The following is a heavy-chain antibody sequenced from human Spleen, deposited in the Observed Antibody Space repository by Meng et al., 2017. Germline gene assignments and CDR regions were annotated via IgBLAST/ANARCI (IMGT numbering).Heavy chain of an antibody. D-gene: IGHD6-13*01. CDR2: IDPKTGGT. CDR3: ARDEDISAAGKLFGDY. Sequence: ASVKVSCKPSGYNFPDYYIHWVRRAPGQGLEWMGRIDPKTGGTHYALKFQGRVTMTGDTSISTAYMELSGLRSDDTAMYYCARDEDISAAGKLFGDYWGQGTLVTVSS. V-gene: IGHV1-2*06. CDR1: GYNFPDYY. J-gene: IGHJ4*02.